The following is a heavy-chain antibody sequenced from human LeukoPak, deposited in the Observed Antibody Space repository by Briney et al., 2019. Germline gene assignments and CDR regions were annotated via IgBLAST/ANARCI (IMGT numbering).Heavy chain of an antibody. Sequence: SETLSLTCAVYGGSFSGYYWSWIRQPPGKGLEWIGEINHSGSTNYNPSLKSRVTISVDTSKSQFSLKLSSVTAADTAVYYCARTLWFGEFSEYYFDYWGQGTLVTASS. J-gene: IGHJ4*02. D-gene: IGHD3-10*01. CDR1: GGSFSGYY. CDR3: ARTLWFGEFSEYYFDY. V-gene: IGHV4-34*01. CDR2: INHSGST.